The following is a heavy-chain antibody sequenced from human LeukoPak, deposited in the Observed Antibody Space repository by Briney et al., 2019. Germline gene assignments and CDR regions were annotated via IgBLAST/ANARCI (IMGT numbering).Heavy chain of an antibody. V-gene: IGHV1-18*01. CDR1: GYTFASYT. Sequence: ASVKVSCKTSGYTFASYTFNWVRQAPGQGLEWMGWINAYNGNTNYAQKFQGRVTMTTDTSTGTGYMELRSLRSDDTAVYYCARGPPTAQYFQHWGQGTLVTVSS. CDR2: INAYNGNT. J-gene: IGHJ1*01. D-gene: IGHD1-1*01. CDR3: ARGPPTAQYFQH.